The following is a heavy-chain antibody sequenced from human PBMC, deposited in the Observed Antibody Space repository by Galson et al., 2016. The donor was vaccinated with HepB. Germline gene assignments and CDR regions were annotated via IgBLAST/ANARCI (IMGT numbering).Heavy chain of an antibody. J-gene: IGHJ4*02. V-gene: IGHV3-30*18. CDR3: ANERGSSRSPGY. Sequence: SLRLSCAASGMSFSSSGMHWVRQAPGKGLEWVAVISYDGHQKYYVDPVKGRFIISRDNSKNTVYLQMNSLKTEDPAVYYCANERGSSRSPGYWGQGTLVSVSS. CDR1: GMSFSSSG. D-gene: IGHD3-10*01. CDR2: ISYDGHQK.